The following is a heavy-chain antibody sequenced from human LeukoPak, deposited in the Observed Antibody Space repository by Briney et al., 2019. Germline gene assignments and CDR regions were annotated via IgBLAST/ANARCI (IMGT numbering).Heavy chain of an antibody. Sequence: ASVKVSCKASGYTFTGYYMHWVRQAPGQGLEWMGWINPNSGGTNYAQKFQGRVTMTTDTSTSTAYMELRSLRSDDTAVYYCARGPTLGDGYNLRRFDYWGQGTLVTVSS. D-gene: IGHD5-24*01. CDR2: INPNSGGT. V-gene: IGHV1-2*02. CDR3: ARGPTLGDGYNLRRFDY. CDR1: GYTFTGYY. J-gene: IGHJ4*02.